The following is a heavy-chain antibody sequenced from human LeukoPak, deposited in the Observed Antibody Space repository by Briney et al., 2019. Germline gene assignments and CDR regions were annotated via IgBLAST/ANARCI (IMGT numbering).Heavy chain of an antibody. V-gene: IGHV4-59*01. Sequence: PGGSLRLSCAASGFPFDDYAMHWVRQAPGKGLEWIGYIYYSGSTNYNPSLKSRVTISVDTSKNQFSLKLSSVTAADTAVYYCARVGWLSVGSWGGFTYYFDYWGQGTLVTVSS. CDR3: ARVGWLSVGSWGGFTYYFDY. D-gene: IGHD3-16*01. CDR1: GFPFDDYA. J-gene: IGHJ4*02. CDR2: IYYSGST.